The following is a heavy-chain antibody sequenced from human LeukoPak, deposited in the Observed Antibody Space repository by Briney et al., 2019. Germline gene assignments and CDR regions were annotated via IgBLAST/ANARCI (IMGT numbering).Heavy chain of an antibody. CDR3: ARGTPRDAFDI. V-gene: IGHV1-69*05. CDR1: GGTFSSYA. J-gene: IGHJ3*02. CDR2: IIPIFGTA. Sequence: GASVKVSCKASGGTFSSYAISWVRQAPGQGLEWMGGIIPIFGTANYAQEFQGRVTITRDTSASTAYVELSSLRSEDMAVYYCARGTPRDAFDIWGQGTMVTVSS.